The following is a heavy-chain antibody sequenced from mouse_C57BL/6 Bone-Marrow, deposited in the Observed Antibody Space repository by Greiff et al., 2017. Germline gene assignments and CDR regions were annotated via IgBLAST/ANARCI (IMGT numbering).Heavy chain of an antibody. Sequence: EVKLMESGGDLVKPGGSLKLSCAASGFTFSSYGMSLVRQTPDKRLEWVATISSGGSYTYYPDSVKGRFTISRDNAKNTLYLQMSSLKSEDTAMYYWARDYYGSSPYAMDYWGQGTSVTVSS. CDR1: GFTFSSYG. J-gene: IGHJ4*01. D-gene: IGHD1-1*01. CDR2: ISSGGSYT. V-gene: IGHV5-6*01. CDR3: ARDYYGSSPYAMDY.